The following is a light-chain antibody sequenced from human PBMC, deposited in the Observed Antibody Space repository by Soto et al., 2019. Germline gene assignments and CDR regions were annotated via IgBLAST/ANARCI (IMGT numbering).Light chain of an antibody. CDR1: SSNIGAGYD. Sequence: QSVLTQPPSVSGALGQRVTISCTGSSSNIGAGYDVHWYQHLPGTAPKLLIYGNNNRPSGVPDRFSGSKSGTSASLAITGLQAEDEADYYCQSYDSSLSGSGVFGGGTKVTVL. CDR3: QSYDSSLSGSGV. V-gene: IGLV1-40*01. CDR2: GNN. J-gene: IGLJ2*01.